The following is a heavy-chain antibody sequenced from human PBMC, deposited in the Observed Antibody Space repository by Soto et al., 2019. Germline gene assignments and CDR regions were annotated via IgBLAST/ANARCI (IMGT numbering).Heavy chain of an antibody. D-gene: IGHD3-22*01. V-gene: IGHV1-18*01. CDR3: ARDHYYDNTGYNFDY. Sequence: GASVKVSCKASGYTFSSYGISWVRQASGQGLEWMGWISAYNGNTNYAQKLQGRVTMTTDTSTSTAYMELRSLRSDDTAVYYCARDHYYDNTGYNFDYWGLGTLVTL. CDR2: ISAYNGNT. J-gene: IGHJ4*02. CDR1: GYTFSSYG.